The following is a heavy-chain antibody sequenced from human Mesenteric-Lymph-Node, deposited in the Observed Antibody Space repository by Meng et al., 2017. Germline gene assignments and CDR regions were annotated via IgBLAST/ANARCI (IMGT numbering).Heavy chain of an antibody. CDR1: GPAISISEYY. V-gene: IGHV4-30-4*01. CDR3: ARGELLWDY. CDR2: ISYSGST. J-gene: IGHJ4*02. D-gene: IGHD2-2*01. Sequence: HVQPQWSGPGLVKPSQTLSLPCTASGPAISISEYYWSWIRQPPGKGLEYIGYISYSGSTYYIPSLKSRLTISADTSKNQFSLRLSSVTAADTAVYFCARGELLWDYWGQGTLVTVSS.